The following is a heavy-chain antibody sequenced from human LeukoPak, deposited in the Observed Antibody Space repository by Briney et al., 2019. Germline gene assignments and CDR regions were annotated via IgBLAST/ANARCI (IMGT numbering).Heavy chain of an antibody. CDR2: VIGDGRHK. Sequence: GGSLTLSCVASGFTFSSFAMAWVRQAPGKVLEWVASVIGDGRHKYYIESVKGHFTVSRDNSKNTVYLQMTSLRPVDTAIYYCARVRFGSEWYSSDAFAFWGQGTMVTVAS. V-gene: IGHV3-23*01. J-gene: IGHJ3*01. CDR1: GFTFSSFA. D-gene: IGHD6-19*01. CDR3: ARVRFGSEWYSSDAFAF.